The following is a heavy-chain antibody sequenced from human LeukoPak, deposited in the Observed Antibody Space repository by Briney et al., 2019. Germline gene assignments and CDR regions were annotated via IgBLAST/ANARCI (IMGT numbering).Heavy chain of an antibody. Sequence: SETLSLTCTVSGGSISRSRDYWGWIRQPPGKGLEWIGSIYYSGSTYYNPSLKSRVTISGDTSKNRFSLKLSSVTAADTAVYYCARAWRVRYGSGSYYGYWGQGTLVTVSS. D-gene: IGHD3-10*01. V-gene: IGHV4-39*07. J-gene: IGHJ4*02. CDR2: IYYSGST. CDR3: ARAWRVRYGSGSYYGY. CDR1: GGSISRSRDY.